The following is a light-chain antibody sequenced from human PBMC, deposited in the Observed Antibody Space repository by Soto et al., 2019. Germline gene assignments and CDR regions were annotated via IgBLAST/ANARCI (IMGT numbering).Light chain of an antibody. CDR2: EVT. J-gene: IGLJ1*01. V-gene: IGLV2-14*01. CDR1: SSDVGGYNY. Sequence: QSALTQPASVSGSPGQSITISCTGTSSDVGGYNYVSWYQQYPGKAPKLIIYEVTNRPSGVSNRFSGSKSGNTASLTISGLQAEDEADYYCSSYTSSKTLSVFAAGTKVTVL. CDR3: SSYTSSKTLSV.